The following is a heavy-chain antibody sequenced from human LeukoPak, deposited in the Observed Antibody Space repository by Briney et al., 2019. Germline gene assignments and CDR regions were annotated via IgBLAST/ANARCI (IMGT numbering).Heavy chain of an antibody. CDR3: ARDYYDSSGYYFHFDY. CDR1: GGSISSYY. V-gene: IGHV4-4*07. CDR2: IYTSGST. D-gene: IGHD3-22*01. J-gene: IGHJ4*02. Sequence: PSETLSLTCTVSGGSISSYYWSWIRQLAGKGLEWIGRIYTSGSTNYNPSLKSRVTMSVDTSKNQFSLKLSSVTAADTAVYYCARDYYDSSGYYFHFDYWGQGTLVTVSA.